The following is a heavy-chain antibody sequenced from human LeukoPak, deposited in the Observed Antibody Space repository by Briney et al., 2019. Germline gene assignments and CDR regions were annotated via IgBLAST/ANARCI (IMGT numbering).Heavy chain of an antibody. CDR2: ISYDGSNK. Sequence: GGSLRLSCAASGFTFSSYAMHWVRQAPGKGLEWVAVISYDGSNKYYPDSVKGRFTTSRDNSKNTLYLQINSLRAEDTAVYYCARARDSLFVDTAGSTAGNAFDIWGQGTMVTVSS. CDR1: GFTFSSYA. V-gene: IGHV3-30*01. D-gene: IGHD3-10*01. J-gene: IGHJ3*02. CDR3: ARARDSLFVDTAGSTAGNAFDI.